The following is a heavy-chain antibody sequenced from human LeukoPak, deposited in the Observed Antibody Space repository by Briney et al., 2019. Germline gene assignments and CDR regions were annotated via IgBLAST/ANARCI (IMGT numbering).Heavy chain of an antibody. J-gene: IGHJ5*02. Sequence: PGRSLRLSCAASGFTFSSYAMHWVRQAPGKGLEWVAVISYDGSNKYYADSVKGRFTISRDNSKDTLYLQMNSLRAEDTAVYYCARAEWLAYSWFDPWGQGTLVTVSS. CDR1: GFTFSSYA. V-gene: IGHV3-30-3*01. D-gene: IGHD6-19*01. CDR2: ISYDGSNK. CDR3: ARAEWLAYSWFDP.